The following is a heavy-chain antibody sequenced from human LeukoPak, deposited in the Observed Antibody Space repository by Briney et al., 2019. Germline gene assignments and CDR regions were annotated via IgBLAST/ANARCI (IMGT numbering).Heavy chain of an antibody. V-gene: IGHV1-24*01. J-gene: IGHJ4*02. CDR3: ATDLHSGWTTVTTGY. Sequence: ASVKVSCKVSGYTLTELSMHWVRQAPGKGLEWMGGFDPEDGETIYAQKFQGRVTMTEDTSTDTAYMELSSLRSEDTAVYYCATDLHSGWTTVTTGYWGQGTPVTVSS. D-gene: IGHD4-17*01. CDR1: GYTLTELS. CDR2: FDPEDGET.